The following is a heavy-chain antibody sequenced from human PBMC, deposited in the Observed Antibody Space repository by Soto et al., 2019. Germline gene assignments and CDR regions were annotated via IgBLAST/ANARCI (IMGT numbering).Heavy chain of an antibody. Sequence: QVQLVESGGGVVQPGRSLRLSCAASGFSYSDYGMHWVRRAPGKGPEWVAVIWYDGSNKNYVDSVKGRFTISRDNSKNTLYLQMNSLRSEDTAVYYCAREGPDYGGNSKAFDIWGQGTMVTVSS. V-gene: IGHV3-33*01. CDR3: AREGPDYGGNSKAFDI. D-gene: IGHD4-17*01. CDR1: GFSYSDYG. CDR2: IWYDGSNK. J-gene: IGHJ3*02.